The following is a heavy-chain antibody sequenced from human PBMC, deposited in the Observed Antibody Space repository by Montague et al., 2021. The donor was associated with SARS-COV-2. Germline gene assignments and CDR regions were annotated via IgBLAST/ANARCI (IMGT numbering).Heavy chain of an antibody. D-gene: IGHD6-19*01. CDR1: GGSFSGYY. J-gene: IGHJ4*02. CDR2: INHSGST. CDR3: ARGSRQWLVRPPHYYYFDY. V-gene: IGHV4-34*01. Sequence: SETLSLTCAVYGGSFSGYYWSWIRQPPGKGLGWIGEINHSGSTNYNPSXXSRVTISVDTSKNQFSLKLSSVTAADTAVYYCARGSRQWLVRPPHYYYFDYWGQGTLVTVSS.